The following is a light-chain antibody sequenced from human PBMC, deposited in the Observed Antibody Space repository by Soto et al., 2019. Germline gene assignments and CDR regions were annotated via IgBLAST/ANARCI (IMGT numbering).Light chain of an antibody. CDR3: QQYNNWPSWM. CDR1: QSVSSS. CDR2: GAS. V-gene: IGKV3-15*01. J-gene: IGKJ1*01. Sequence: EIVLTQSPATLSLSPGERATVSCRASQSVSSSLAWYQQKPGQAPRLLIYGASTRATGIPARFSGSGSGTEFTLTIRSLQSEDFAVYYCQQYNNWPSWMFGQGNKGAIK.